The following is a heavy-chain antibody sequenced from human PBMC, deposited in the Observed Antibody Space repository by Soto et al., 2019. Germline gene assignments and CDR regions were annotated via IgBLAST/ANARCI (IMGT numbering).Heavy chain of an antibody. D-gene: IGHD3-10*01. Sequence: QVQLVQSGPEVKKPGASVKVSCKTSGYVYISYGISWVRQAPGHGLAWVGWISAYTGKADYAQKFQGRVTMTTETPTSTAFLKLRSLRSDDTAVYYCARDQRYYGSGSYYSDSWGQGTLVTVSS. CDR3: ARDQRYYGSGSYYSDS. V-gene: IGHV1-18*04. CDR1: GYVYISYG. CDR2: ISAYTGKA. J-gene: IGHJ4*02.